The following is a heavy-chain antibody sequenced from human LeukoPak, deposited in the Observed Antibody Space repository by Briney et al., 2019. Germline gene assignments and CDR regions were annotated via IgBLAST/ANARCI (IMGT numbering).Heavy chain of an antibody. V-gene: IGHV4-59*01. J-gene: IGHJ6*03. Sequence: SETLSLTCTVSGVSISSYYWSWIRQPPGKGLEWIGFIYYSGSTNYNPSLKSRVTMSLDTAKHQFSLKLSSVTAADTAVYYCARDRQRDFWSGDYYYYMDVWGKGTTVTVSS. CDR3: ARDRQRDFWSGDYYYYMDV. D-gene: IGHD3-3*01. CDR1: GVSISSYY. CDR2: IYYSGST.